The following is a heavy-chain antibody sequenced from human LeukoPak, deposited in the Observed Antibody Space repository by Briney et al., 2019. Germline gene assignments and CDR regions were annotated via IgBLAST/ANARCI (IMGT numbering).Heavy chain of an antibody. CDR3: ARDLGGYEGYYYYGMDV. CDR2: ISYDGSNK. D-gene: IGHD5-12*01. Sequence: GGSLRLSCAASGFTFSSYAMQWVRQAPGKGLEWVAVISYDGSNKYYADSVKGRFTIARDNSKNTLYLQMNSLRAEDTAVYYCARDLGGYEGYYYYGMDVWGQGATVTVSS. J-gene: IGHJ6*02. CDR1: GFTFSSYA. V-gene: IGHV3-30-3*01.